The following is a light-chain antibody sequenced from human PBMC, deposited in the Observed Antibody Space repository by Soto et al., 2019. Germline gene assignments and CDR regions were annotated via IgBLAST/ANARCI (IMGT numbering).Light chain of an antibody. J-gene: IGKJ2*01. V-gene: IGKV3-15*01. CDR1: QSVGSN. Sequence: EIVMTQSPATLSVSPGERVTLSCRASQSVGSNLAWYQQKPGQAPRLLIYGASTRATGIPARFSGSGSGTEFTLTISSLQSEDFAIYYCQQYNNRPPETFGQGTKLE. CDR3: QQYNNRPPET. CDR2: GAS.